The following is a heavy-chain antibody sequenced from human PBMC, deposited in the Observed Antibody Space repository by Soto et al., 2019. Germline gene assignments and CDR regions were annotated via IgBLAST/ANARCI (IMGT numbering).Heavy chain of an antibody. V-gene: IGHV4-34*01. J-gene: IGHJ4*02. Sequence: QVQLQQWGAGLLKPSETLSLTCAVYGGSFGGYYWSWLRPPPGKGLEWIGEINHRGRTNYNPSLRSRVTISVDTSKNQFSLKLSSVTAADTAVDYCARGCTTGTTGYFDYWGQGTLVTVSS. CDR3: ARGCTTGTTGYFDY. D-gene: IGHD1-1*01. CDR1: GGSFGGYY. CDR2: INHRGRT.